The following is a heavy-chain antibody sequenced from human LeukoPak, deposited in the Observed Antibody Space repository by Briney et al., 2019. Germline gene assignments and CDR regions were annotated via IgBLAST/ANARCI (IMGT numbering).Heavy chain of an antibody. D-gene: IGHD5-12*01. CDR1: GFTFSSYA. CDR2: ISGSGGST. J-gene: IGHJ6*02. V-gene: IGHV3-23*01. CDR3: AKGVGYGGYPYYYYYGMDV. Sequence: GGSLRLSCLTSGFTFSSYAMSWVRQAPGKGLEWVSGISGSGGSTYSADSVKGRFTISRDNSKNTLYLQMNSLRAEDTAVYYCAKGVGYGGYPYYYYYGMDVWGQGTTVTVS.